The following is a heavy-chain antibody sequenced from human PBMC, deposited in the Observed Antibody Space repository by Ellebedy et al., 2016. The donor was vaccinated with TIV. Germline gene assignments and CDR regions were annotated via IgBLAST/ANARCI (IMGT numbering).Heavy chain of an antibody. J-gene: IGHJ6*02. Sequence: ASVKVSCKASGYTFTDYYMHWVRQAPGKGLEWMGGFDPEDGETIYAQKFQGRVTMTEDTSTDTAYMELSSLRSEDTAVYYCATRAATAGPYYYYGMDVWGQGTTVTVSS. CDR2: FDPEDGET. D-gene: IGHD2-15*01. CDR3: ATRAATAGPYYYYGMDV. CDR1: GYTFTDYY. V-gene: IGHV1-24*01.